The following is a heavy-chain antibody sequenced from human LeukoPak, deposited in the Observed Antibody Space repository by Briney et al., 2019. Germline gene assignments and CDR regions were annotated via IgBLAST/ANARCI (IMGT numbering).Heavy chain of an antibody. CDR3: ARLALGYYYYYMDV. CDR1: GFTPIHYW. Sequence: GGSLRLSCTLSGFTPIHYWMAWVRQAPGKGLEYVSAISSNGGSTYYANSVKGRFTISRDNSKNTLYLQMGSLRAEDMAVYYCARLALGYYYYYMDVWGKGTTVTVSS. J-gene: IGHJ6*03. D-gene: IGHD3-16*01. CDR2: ISSNGGST. V-gene: IGHV3-64*01.